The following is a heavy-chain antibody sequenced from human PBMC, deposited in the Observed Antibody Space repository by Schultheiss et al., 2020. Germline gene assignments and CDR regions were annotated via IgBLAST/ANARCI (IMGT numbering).Heavy chain of an antibody. Sequence: GGSLRLSCAASGFTFSSYAMHWVRQAPGKGLEWVSGISWNSGSIGYADSVKGRFTISRDNSKNTLYLQMNSLRAEDTAVYYCAKDRGIAAAVFDYWGQGTLVTVSS. CDR3: AKDRGIAAAVFDY. CDR2: ISWNSGSI. D-gene: IGHD6-13*01. CDR1: GFTFSSYA. J-gene: IGHJ4*02. V-gene: IGHV3-9*01.